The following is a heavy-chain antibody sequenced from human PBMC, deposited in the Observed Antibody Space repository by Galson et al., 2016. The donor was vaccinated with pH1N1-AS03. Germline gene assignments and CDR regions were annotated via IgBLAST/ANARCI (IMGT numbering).Heavy chain of an antibody. CDR3: ARDRISLVRGSFYYYGMDV. CDR2: VYHTGST. D-gene: IGHD3-10*01. J-gene: IGHJ6*02. Sequence: SETLSLTCAVSGGSISSSDWWSWVRQPPGKGLEWIGEVYHTGSTNYNPSLKSRVIISVDKSKNQFSLNLTSVTAADTAVYYCARDRISLVRGSFYYYGMDVWGQGTTVTVSS. CDR1: GGSISSSDW. V-gene: IGHV4-4*02.